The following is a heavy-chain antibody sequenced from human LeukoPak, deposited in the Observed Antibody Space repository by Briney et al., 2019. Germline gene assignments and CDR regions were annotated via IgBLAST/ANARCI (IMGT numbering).Heavy chain of an antibody. CDR1: GFTFSSYS. D-gene: IGHD6-13*01. V-gene: IGHV3-48*01. Sequence: PGGSLRLSCAASGFTFSSYSMNWVRQAPGKGLEWVSYISSSSSTIYYADSVKGRFTISRDNAKNSLYLQMNSLRAEDTAVYYCARDWFPDLAAAGTFSPDAFDIWGQGTMVTVSS. J-gene: IGHJ3*02. CDR3: ARDWFPDLAAAGTFSPDAFDI. CDR2: ISSSSSTI.